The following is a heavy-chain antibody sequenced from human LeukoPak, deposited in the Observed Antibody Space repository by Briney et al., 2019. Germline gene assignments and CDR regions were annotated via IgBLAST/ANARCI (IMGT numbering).Heavy chain of an antibody. D-gene: IGHD1-14*01. J-gene: IGHJ3*02. CDR1: GFTFSSYG. V-gene: IGHV3-7*03. Sequence: RGSLRLSCAASGFTFSSYGMHWVRQAPGKGLEWVANIKQDGSEKYYVDSVKGRFTISRDNAKTSLYLQMNSLRAEDTAVYYCARDVLAAGATGTFDIWGQGTMVTVSS. CDR2: IKQDGSEK. CDR3: ARDVLAAGATGTFDI.